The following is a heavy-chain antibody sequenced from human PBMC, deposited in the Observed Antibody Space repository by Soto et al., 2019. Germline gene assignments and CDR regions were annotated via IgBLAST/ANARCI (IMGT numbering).Heavy chain of an antibody. D-gene: IGHD3-9*01. V-gene: IGHV4-61*01. Sequence: KPSETLSLTCTVSGGSVSSGSYYWSWIRQPPGKGLEWIGYIYYSGSTNYNPSLKSRVTISVDTSKNQFSLKLSSVTAADTAVYYCARGGYFDWLSYYYYYYGMDVWGQGTTVTVSS. CDR3: ARGGYFDWLSYYYYYYGMDV. CDR1: GGSVSSGSYY. CDR2: IYYSGST. J-gene: IGHJ6*02.